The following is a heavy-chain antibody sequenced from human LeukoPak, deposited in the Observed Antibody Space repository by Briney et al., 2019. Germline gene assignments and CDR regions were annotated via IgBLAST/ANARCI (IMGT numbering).Heavy chain of an antibody. CDR1: GFTFSSYA. Sequence: GGSLRLSCAASGFTFSSYAMSWVRQAPGKGLEWVGFIRSKAYGGTTEYAASVKGRFTISRDDSKSIAYLQMNSLKTEDTAVYYCTRDPTYCGGDCSWAYFDYWGQGTLVTVSS. CDR2: IRSKAYGGTT. D-gene: IGHD2-21*02. V-gene: IGHV3-49*04. J-gene: IGHJ4*02. CDR3: TRDPTYCGGDCSWAYFDY.